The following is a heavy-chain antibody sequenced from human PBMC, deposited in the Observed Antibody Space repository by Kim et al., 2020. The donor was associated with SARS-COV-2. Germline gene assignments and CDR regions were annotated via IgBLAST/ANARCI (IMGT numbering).Heavy chain of an antibody. V-gene: IGHV6-1*01. J-gene: IGHJ3*02. Sequence: SQTLSLTCAISGDSVSGNRTAWNWIRQSPSRGLEWLGRIYYRSKWYNDYEVSVKSRMSINPDTSQNQISLQIDSVTPEDSAVYYCARGWAQDLRGFDIWGQGTMVTVSS. CDR3: ARGWAQDLRGFDI. CDR1: GDSVSGNRTA. D-gene: IGHD2-15*01. CDR2: IYYRSKWYN.